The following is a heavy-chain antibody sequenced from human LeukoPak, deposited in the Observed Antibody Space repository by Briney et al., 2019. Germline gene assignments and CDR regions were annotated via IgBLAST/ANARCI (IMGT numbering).Heavy chain of an antibody. J-gene: IGHJ4*02. CDR3: AREALDYDSGGYMYYFDY. CDR2: ISYDGSNK. Sequence: PGGSLRLSCAASGFTFSSYAMHWVRQAPGKGLEWVAVISYDGSNKYYADSVKGRFTISRDNSKNTLYLQMNSLRAEDTAVYYCAREALDYDSGGYMYYFDYWGQGTLVTVSS. D-gene: IGHD3-22*01. CDR1: GFTFSSYA. V-gene: IGHV3-30-3*01.